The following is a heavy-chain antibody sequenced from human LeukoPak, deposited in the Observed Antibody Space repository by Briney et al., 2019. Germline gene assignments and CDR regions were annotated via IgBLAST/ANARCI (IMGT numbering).Heavy chain of an antibody. J-gene: IGHJ3*02. CDR2: INAGNGNT. CDR3: ARGVGIAAAEGIFDI. V-gene: IGHV1-3*01. D-gene: IGHD6-13*01. Sequence: ASVKVSRKASGYTFTSYAMHWVRQAPGQRLEWMGWINAGNGNTKYSQKFQGRVTITRDTSASTAYMELSSLRSEDTAVYYCARGVGIAAAEGIFDIWGQGTMVTVSS. CDR1: GYTFTSYA.